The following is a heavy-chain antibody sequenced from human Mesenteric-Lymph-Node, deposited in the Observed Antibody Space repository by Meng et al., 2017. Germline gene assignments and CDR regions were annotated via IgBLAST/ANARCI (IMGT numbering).Heavy chain of an antibody. J-gene: IGHJ4*02. V-gene: IGHV5-51*01. CDR1: GYYFTNYW. CDR3: ARGDGDGQIGGFDY. Sequence: KVSCKVSGYYFTNYWIGWVRQMPGKGLEWMGIIYRDDSDTRYNPAFQGHVTISADKSISTAYLRWSSLRASDTAMYYCARGDGDGQIGGFDYWGQGTLVTVSS. CDR2: IYRDDSDT. D-gene: IGHD2-21*01.